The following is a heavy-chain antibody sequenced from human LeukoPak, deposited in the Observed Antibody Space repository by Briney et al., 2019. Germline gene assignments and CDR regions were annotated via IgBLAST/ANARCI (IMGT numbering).Heavy chain of an antibody. CDR3: AGATYYYYMDV. Sequence: SETLSLTCTVSGGSISSYYWSWIRQPPGKRLEWIGYIYYSGSTNYNPSLESRVTISLDTSKNQFSLKLNSVTAADTAMYYCAGATYYYYMDVWGKGTTATVSS. CDR2: IYYSGST. CDR1: GGSISSYY. J-gene: IGHJ6*03. V-gene: IGHV4-59*01.